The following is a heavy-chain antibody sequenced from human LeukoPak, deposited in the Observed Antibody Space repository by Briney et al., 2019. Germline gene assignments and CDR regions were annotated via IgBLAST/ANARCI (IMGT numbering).Heavy chain of an antibody. CDR3: ARQKYYDTSGYVIDY. CDR2: IYYSGTT. CDR1: GGSISSSNYY. J-gene: IGHJ4*02. D-gene: IGHD3-22*01. V-gene: IGHV4-39*01. Sequence: SETLSLTCTVSGGSISSSNYYWGWIRQPPGKGLEWIGSIYYSGTTYYNPSLKSRVTISVDTSKNQFSLNLSSVTAADTAVYYCARQKYYDTSGYVIDYWGQGTLVTVSS.